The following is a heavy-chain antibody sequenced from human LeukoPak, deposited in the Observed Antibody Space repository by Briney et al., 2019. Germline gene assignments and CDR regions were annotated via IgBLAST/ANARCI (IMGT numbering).Heavy chain of an antibody. CDR1: GYTFTSYG. V-gene: IGHV1-18*01. J-gene: IGHJ1*01. Sequence: ASVKVSCKASGYTFTSYGISWVRQAPGQGLEWMGWISAYNGNTNYAQKFQGRVTITRDTSASTAYMELSSLRSEDTAVYYCASNRDGYNCFQHWGQGTLVTVSS. CDR3: ASNRDGYNCFQH. CDR2: ISAYNGNT. D-gene: IGHD5-24*01.